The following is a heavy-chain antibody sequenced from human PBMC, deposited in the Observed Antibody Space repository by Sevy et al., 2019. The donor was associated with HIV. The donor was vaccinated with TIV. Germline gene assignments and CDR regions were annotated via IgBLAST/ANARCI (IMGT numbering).Heavy chain of an antibody. D-gene: IGHD3-16*01. Sequence: GGSLRLSCAASGFTFNTYTMNWVRQAPGEGLEWVSSISSSGNYIYYAYSVKGRFTISRDNAKNSLFLQMNNLRAEDTAVYYCARDRGEILHSAFDYWGQGTLVTVSS. CDR2: ISSSGNYI. CDR1: GFTFNTYT. V-gene: IGHV3-21*03. J-gene: IGHJ4*02. CDR3: ARDRGEILHSAFDY.